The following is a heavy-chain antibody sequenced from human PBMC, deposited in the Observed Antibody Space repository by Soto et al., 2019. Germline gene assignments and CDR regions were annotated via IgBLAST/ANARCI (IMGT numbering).Heavy chain of an antibody. J-gene: IGHJ4*02. CDR3: ARDLVPGYTGFSDY. CDR1: DYTFTSYG. V-gene: IGHV1-18*01. Sequence: ASVKVSCKASDYTFTSYGFSWVRQAPGHGLEWMGWISGYNGNTNYAQKFQGRVIMTTDTSSTTAYMELRSLTSDDTAVYYCARDLVPGYTGFSDYWGQGTLVTVSS. CDR2: ISGYNGNT. D-gene: IGHD5-12*01.